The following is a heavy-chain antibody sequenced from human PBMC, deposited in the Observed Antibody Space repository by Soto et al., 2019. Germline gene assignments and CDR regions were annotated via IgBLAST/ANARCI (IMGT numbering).Heavy chain of an antibody. Sequence: EVQLVESGGGLVKPGGSLKLSCAASGFTFSSAWMSWVRQAPGKGLEWVGHIKTTIERGTTDYAAPVKGRFTISRDDSRNMLHLQMNSLTPEDTAVYYCATADSSDYYDSAGFYYRWFDPWGQGTLVTVSS. J-gene: IGHJ5*02. CDR2: IKTTIERGTT. CDR3: ATADSSDYYDSAGFYYRWFDP. CDR1: GFTFSSAW. V-gene: IGHV3-15*01. D-gene: IGHD3-22*01.